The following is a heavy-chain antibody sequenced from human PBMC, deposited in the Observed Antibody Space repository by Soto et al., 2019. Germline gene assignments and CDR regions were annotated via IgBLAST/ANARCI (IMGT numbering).Heavy chain of an antibody. J-gene: IGHJ4*02. V-gene: IGHV3-30*18. CDR1: GFTFSSYG. D-gene: IGHD5-18*01. Sequence: QVQLVESGGGVVQPGRSLRLSCAASGFTFSSYGIHWVRQAPGKGLEWVAFISYDGSDKYYADSVKGRFIISRDNFKNTLYLQMNSLRAEDTSVYYCAKDQYSSVPCCFDYWGQGSLVTVSS. CDR2: ISYDGSDK. CDR3: AKDQYSSVPCCFDY.